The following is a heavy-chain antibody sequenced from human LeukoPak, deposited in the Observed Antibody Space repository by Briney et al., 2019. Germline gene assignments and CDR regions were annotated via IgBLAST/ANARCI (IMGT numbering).Heavy chain of an antibody. D-gene: IGHD1-26*01. CDR1: GYTFAKYW. CDR3: ATFENSGSYYY. J-gene: IGHJ4*02. V-gene: IGHV5-51*01. Sequence: GESLKISCQASGYTFAKYWIGWVRQMPGKGLEWMGIIYPGDSDTRYSPSFQGQVTISADKSISTAYLQWSSLKASDTAMYYCATFENSGSYYYWGQGTLVTVSS. CDR2: IYPGDSDT.